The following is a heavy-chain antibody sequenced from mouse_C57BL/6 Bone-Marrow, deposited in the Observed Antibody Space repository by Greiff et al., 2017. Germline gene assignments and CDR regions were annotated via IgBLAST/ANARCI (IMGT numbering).Heavy chain of an antibody. CDR1: GYTFTDYY. CDR3: ARGPITTVVATRYFDV. J-gene: IGHJ1*03. D-gene: IGHD1-1*01. Sequence: EVQLQQSGPVLVKPGASVKMSCKASGYTFTDYYMNWVKQSHGKSLEWIGVINPYNGGTSYNQKFKGKATLTVDKSSSTAYMELNSLTSEDSAVYYCARGPITTVVATRYFDVWGTGTTVTVAS. CDR2: INPYNGGT. V-gene: IGHV1-19*01.